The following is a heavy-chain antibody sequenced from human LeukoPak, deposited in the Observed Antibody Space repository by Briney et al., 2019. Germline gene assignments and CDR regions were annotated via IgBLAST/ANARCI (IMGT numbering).Heavy chain of an antibody. Sequence: GGSLRLSCAASGFTFSSYWMHWVRQAPGKGLVWVSRINSDGSSTSYADSVKGRFTISRDNAKNTLYLQMNSLRAEDTAVYCCASWEVPAVMPQDYWGQGTLVTVSS. J-gene: IGHJ4*02. V-gene: IGHV3-74*01. CDR1: GFTFSSYW. CDR3: ASWEVPAVMPQDY. CDR2: INSDGSST. D-gene: IGHD2-2*01.